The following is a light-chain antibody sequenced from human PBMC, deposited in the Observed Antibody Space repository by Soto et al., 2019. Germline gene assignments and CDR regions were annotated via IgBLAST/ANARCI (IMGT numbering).Light chain of an antibody. CDR3: QQYNNWPPYT. J-gene: IGKJ2*01. Sequence: EIVMTQSPATLSVSPGERATLSCRASQSVSSNLAWYQQKPGQAPRLLIYGASTRATCIPPRFSGSGSGTEFTLTISSLQSEDFAVYYCQQYNNWPPYTFGQGTKLEIK. CDR2: GAS. CDR1: QSVSSN. V-gene: IGKV3-15*01.